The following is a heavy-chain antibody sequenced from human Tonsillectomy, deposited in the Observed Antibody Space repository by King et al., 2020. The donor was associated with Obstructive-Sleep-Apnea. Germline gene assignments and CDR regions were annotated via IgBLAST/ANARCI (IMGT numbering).Heavy chain of an antibody. V-gene: IGHV4-59*08. D-gene: IGHD5-12*01. Sequence: QLQESGPGLVKPSETLSLTCTVSGGSISDYYWSWIRQPPGKGLEWIGYMYYSGNTNSNPSLKSRVTISADTSKIQFSLRRSSVTAADTAVYYCARHRGVEDYGGYGDYFDYWGQGTLVTVSS. CDR1: GGSISDYY. CDR2: MYYSGNT. CDR3: ARHRGVEDYGGYGDYFDY. J-gene: IGHJ4*02.